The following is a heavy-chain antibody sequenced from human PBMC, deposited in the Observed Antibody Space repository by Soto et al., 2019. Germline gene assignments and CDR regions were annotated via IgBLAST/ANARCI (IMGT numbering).Heavy chain of an antibody. CDR1: GGTFSSYA. J-gene: IGHJ6*02. D-gene: IGHD2-15*01. CDR3: ARGENCSGGSCYSQRSYYYYGMDV. Sequence: GASVKVSCKASGGTFSSYAISWVRQAPGQGLEWMGGIIPIFGTANYAQKFQGRVTITADESTSTAYMELSSLRSEDTAVYYCARGENCSGGSCYSQRSYYYYGMDVWGHGTTVTV. CDR2: IIPIFGTA. V-gene: IGHV1-69*13.